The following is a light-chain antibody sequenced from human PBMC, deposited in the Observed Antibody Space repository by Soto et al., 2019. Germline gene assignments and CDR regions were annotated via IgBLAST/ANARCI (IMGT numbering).Light chain of an antibody. J-gene: IGLJ1*01. CDR2: EGS. V-gene: IGLV2-23*01. CDR3: CSYAGSSTYV. CDR1: SSDVGGYEF. Sequence: QSVLAQPASVSGSPGQSITISCTGTSSDVGGYEFVSWYQQHPGKAPKLMIYEGSKRPSGVSNRFSGSKSGNTASLTISGLQAEDEADYYCCSYAGSSTYVFGTGTKVTVL.